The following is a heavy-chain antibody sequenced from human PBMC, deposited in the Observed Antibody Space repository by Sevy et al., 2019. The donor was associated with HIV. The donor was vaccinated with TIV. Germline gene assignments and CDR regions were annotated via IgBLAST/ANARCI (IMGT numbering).Heavy chain of an antibody. D-gene: IGHD3-16*01. CDR3: VRGSRLTDV. CDR1: GFTFSSYW. Sequence: GGCLRLCCAASGFTFSSYWMSWVRQAPGKGLECVAKMKEDGSEKQCVDSVKGRFTISRDNAKNSLYLQMSSLRAEDTAVYYCVRGSRLTDVWGKGTTVTVSS. CDR2: MKEDGSEK. V-gene: IGHV3-7*01. J-gene: IGHJ6*04.